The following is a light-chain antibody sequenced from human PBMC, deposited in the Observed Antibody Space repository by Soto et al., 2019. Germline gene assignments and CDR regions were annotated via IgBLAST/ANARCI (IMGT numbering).Light chain of an antibody. CDR3: QQSYNWTRT. Sequence: IQMSQSPSSRSASCGDRVTITCRASQGISGWLAWYQQKPEKAPKSLIYAASSLQSGVPSRFSASGSGTEVTITINRLKAEDGAVYYCQQSYNWTRTFCQGTRLEI. V-gene: IGKV1D-16*01. J-gene: IGKJ5*01. CDR1: QGISGW. CDR2: AAS.